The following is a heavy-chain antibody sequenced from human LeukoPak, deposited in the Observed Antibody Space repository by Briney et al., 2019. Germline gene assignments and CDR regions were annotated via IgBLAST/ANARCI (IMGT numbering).Heavy chain of an antibody. V-gene: IGHV3-7*01. CDR3: ARVEYSSSPHFDY. CDR1: GFIFGSHR. D-gene: IGHD6-6*01. J-gene: IGHJ4*02. CDR2: IGQDGTGT. Sequence: PGGSLRLSCASSGFIFGSHRMSWVRQAPGKGLEWVANIGQDGTGTFYADSVKGRFTISRDNSKNTLFLQMNSLRAEDTAVYYCARVEYSSSPHFDYWGQGTLVTVSS.